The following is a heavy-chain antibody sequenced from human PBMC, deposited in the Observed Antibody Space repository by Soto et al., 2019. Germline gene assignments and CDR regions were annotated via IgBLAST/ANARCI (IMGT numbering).Heavy chain of an antibody. CDR3: ARDGQGDDSISDGMDV. Sequence: QVQLVQSGAEVKKPGASVKVSCKASGYTFTGYYMHWVRQAPGQGLEWMGWINPNSGGTNYAQKFQGRVTMTRDTSISTAYMELSRLRSDDTAGYYCARDGQGDDSISDGMDVWGQGTTVTVSS. CDR2: INPNSGGT. CDR1: GYTFTGYY. J-gene: IGHJ6*02. D-gene: IGHD3-22*01. V-gene: IGHV1-2*02.